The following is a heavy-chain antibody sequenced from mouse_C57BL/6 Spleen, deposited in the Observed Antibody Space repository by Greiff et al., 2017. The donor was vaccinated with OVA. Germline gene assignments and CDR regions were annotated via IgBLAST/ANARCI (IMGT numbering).Heavy chain of an antibody. Sequence: QVHVKQSGAELVKPGASVKISCKASGYAFSSYWMNWVKQRPGKGLEWIGQIYPGDGDTNYNGKFKGKATLTADKSSSTAYMQLSSLTSEDSAVYFCARDGFQSFAYWGQGTLVTVSA. V-gene: IGHV1-80*01. CDR2: IYPGDGDT. D-gene: IGHD2-3*01. J-gene: IGHJ3*01. CDR1: GYAFSSYW. CDR3: ARDGFQSFAY.